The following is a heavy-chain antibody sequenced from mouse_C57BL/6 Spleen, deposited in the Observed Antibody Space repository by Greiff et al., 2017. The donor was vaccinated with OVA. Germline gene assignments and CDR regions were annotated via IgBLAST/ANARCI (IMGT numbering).Heavy chain of an antibody. J-gene: IGHJ4*01. V-gene: IGHV1-80*01. Sequence: VQLQQSGAELVKPGASVKISCKASGYAFSSYWMNWVKQRPGKGLEWIGQIYPGDGDTNYNGKFKGKATLTADKSSSTAYMQLSSLTSEDSAVYFCAREDSNYLYAMDYWGQGTSVTVSA. CDR2: IYPGDGDT. CDR3: AREDSNYLYAMDY. D-gene: IGHD2-5*01. CDR1: GYAFSSYW.